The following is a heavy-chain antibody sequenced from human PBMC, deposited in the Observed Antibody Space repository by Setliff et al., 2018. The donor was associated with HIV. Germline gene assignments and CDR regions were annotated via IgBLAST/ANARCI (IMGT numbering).Heavy chain of an antibody. CDR1: GFTFSSYW. CDR3: ASSRAFAAYDI. D-gene: IGHD3-16*01. V-gene: IGHV3-74*01. J-gene: IGHJ3*02. Sequence: GGSLRLSCAASGFTFSSYWMHWVRQAPGKGLVWVSRINTDGSSTSYADSVKGRFTISRDNAKNTLYLQMNSLRAEDTAVYYCASSRAFAAYDIWGQGTTVTVSS. CDR2: INTDGSST.